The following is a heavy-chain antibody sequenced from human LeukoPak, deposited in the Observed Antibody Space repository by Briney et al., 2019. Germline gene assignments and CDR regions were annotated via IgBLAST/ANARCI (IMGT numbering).Heavy chain of an antibody. J-gene: IGHJ4*02. D-gene: IGHD6-13*01. CDR1: GYSFTSYW. CDR2: IYPGDSDT. CDR3: ARHGLTSPGIAAAGVAVDY. Sequence: GESLKTSCRGSGYSFTSYWVGWVRQMPRKGLEWVGIIYPGDSDTRYSPSFQGQVTISADKSISTAYLQWSSLKASDTAMYYCARHGLTSPGIAAAGVAVDYWGQGTLVTVSS. V-gene: IGHV5-51*01.